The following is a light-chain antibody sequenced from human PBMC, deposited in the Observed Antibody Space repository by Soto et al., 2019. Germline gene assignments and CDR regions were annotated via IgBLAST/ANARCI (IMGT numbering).Light chain of an antibody. V-gene: IGKV1-5*03. Sequence: DIQMTQSPSTLSASVGDRVTITCRASQSFSTWLAWYQQKPGKAPNLLIYKTSILQSGVPSRFSGSGSGTEFTLTISSLQPDDFATYYCQQYKSNPLTFGGATKVEIK. J-gene: IGKJ4*01. CDR1: QSFSTW. CDR2: KTS. CDR3: QQYKSNPLT.